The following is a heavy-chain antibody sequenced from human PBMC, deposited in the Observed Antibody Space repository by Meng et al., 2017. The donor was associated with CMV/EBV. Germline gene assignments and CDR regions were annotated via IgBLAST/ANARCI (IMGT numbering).Heavy chain of an antibody. CDR2: INPSGGGT. V-gene: IGHV1-2*02. CDR3: ARDRGYYGSGSYQFDP. J-gene: IGHJ5*02. Sequence: YTFTGYYMHWVRQAPGQGLEWMGWINPSGGGTNYAQKFQGRVTMTRETSISTAYMELSRLRSDDTAVYYCARDRGYYGSGSYQFDPWGQGTLVTVSS. CDR1: YTFTGYY. D-gene: IGHD3-10*01.